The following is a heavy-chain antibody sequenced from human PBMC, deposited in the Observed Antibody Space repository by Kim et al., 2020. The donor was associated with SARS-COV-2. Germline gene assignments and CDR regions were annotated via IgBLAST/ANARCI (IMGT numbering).Heavy chain of an antibody. D-gene: IGHD1-26*01. CDR3: ASSNSGSSPLDY. Sequence: SYAQRVEGRVTMTRDTSTSTCYRELSSLRSEDTAVYYCASSNSGSSPLDYWGQGTLVTVSS. J-gene: IGHJ4*02. V-gene: IGHV1-46*01.